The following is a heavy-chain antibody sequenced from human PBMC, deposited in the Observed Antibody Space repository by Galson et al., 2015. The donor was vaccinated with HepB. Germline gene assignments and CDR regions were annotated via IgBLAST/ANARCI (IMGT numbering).Heavy chain of an antibody. CDR1: GGSISSSNW. J-gene: IGHJ3*02. Sequence: SETLSLTCAVSGGSISSSNWWSWVRQPPGKGLEWIGEIYHSGSTNYNPSLKSRVTISVDKSKNQFSLKLSSVTAADTAVYYCARAPTFGGCTNGVCYNPEAFDIWGQGTMVTVSS. CDR3: ARAPTFGGCTNGVCYNPEAFDI. CDR2: IYHSGST. D-gene: IGHD2-8*01. V-gene: IGHV4-4*02.